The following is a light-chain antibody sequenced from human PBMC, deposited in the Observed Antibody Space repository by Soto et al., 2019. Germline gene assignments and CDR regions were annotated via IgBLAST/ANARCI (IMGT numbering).Light chain of an antibody. V-gene: IGKV3-20*01. J-gene: IGKJ1*01. CDR3: QQYGISPT. CDR2: DVS. CDR1: QSVSSNY. Sequence: DIVLTQSPGTLSLSPGERATLSCRSSQSVSSNYLAWYQQKPDQAPRLVIYDVSGRATGIPDRFSGSGSGTVFTLAIRRLEPEESAVYYCQQYGISPTFGQGTKVDIK.